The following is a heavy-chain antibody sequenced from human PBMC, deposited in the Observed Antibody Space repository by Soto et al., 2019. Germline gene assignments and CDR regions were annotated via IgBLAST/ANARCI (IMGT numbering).Heavy chain of an antibody. CDR3: ARLRIATNNYKWFDP. D-gene: IGHD2-21*01. Sequence: SETLSLTCSVSGAALNSGNYYWSWIRQVPGKGLEWIGHIYVTGAVDYNPSLRDRITISQDTSERQFSLNLRLVTAADTAVHYCARLRIATNNYKWFDPWGQGTLVTVSS. V-gene: IGHV4-31*03. CDR2: IYVTGAV. J-gene: IGHJ5*02. CDR1: GAALNSGNYY.